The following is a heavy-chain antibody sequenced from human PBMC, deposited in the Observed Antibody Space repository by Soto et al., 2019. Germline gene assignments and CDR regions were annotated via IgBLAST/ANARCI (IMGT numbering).Heavy chain of an antibody. CDR1: GGSLSNYN. CDR3: ARDPFYYYDSSGYSPDYYYGMDV. J-gene: IGHJ6*04. Sequence: SETLSLTCTVPGGSLSNYNWNWVRQSAGKGLEWIGYIYYSGSTNYNPSLKSRVTISVDTSKNQFSLKLSSVTAADTAVYYCARDPFYYYDSSGYSPDYYYGMDVWGKGTTVTVPS. CDR2: IYYSGST. V-gene: IGHV4-59*01. D-gene: IGHD3-22*01.